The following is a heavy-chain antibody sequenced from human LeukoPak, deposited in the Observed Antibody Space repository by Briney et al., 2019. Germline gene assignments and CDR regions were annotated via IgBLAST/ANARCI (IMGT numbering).Heavy chain of an antibody. CDR3: ARDTASYGDPYYFDY. V-gene: IGHV4-4*07. CDR1: GGSISSYY. D-gene: IGHD4-17*01. CDR2: IYTSGST. J-gene: IGHJ4*02. Sequence: PSETLSLTCTVSGGSISSYYWSWIRQPAGKGLEWIGRIYTSGSTNYNPSLKSRVTMSVDTSKNQFSLKLSSVTAADKAVYYWARDTASYGDPYYFDYWGQGTLVTVSS.